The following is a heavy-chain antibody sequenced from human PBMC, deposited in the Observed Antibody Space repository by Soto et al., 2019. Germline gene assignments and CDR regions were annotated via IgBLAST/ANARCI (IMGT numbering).Heavy chain of an antibody. Sequence: ASVKVSCKASGYTFTGYYMHWVRQAPGQGLEWMGWINPNSGGTNYAQKFQGWVTMTRDTSISTAYMELSRLRSDGTAVYYCARDQSYYDSSGYYSSPWYYYGMDVWGQGTTVTVSS. J-gene: IGHJ6*02. V-gene: IGHV1-2*04. CDR1: GYTFTGYY. CDR3: ARDQSYYDSSGYYSSPWYYYGMDV. CDR2: INPNSGGT. D-gene: IGHD3-22*01.